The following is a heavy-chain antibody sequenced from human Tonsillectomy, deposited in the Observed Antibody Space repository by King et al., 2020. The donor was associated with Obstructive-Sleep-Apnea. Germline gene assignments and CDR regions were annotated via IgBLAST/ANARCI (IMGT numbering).Heavy chain of an antibody. D-gene: IGHD2-21*02. J-gene: IGHJ4*02. CDR3: ARGIVVVTAILGYYFDY. CDR2: ISRNGGST. Sequence: VQLVESGGGLVQPGGSLRLSCAASGFTFTTYAMHWVRQAPGKGLEYVSAISRNGGSTYYANSVKGRFTISRDNSKNTLYLQMGSRRAEDMAVYYCARGIVVVTAILGYYFDYWGPGTLVTVSS. CDR1: GFTFTTYA. V-gene: IGHV3-64*01.